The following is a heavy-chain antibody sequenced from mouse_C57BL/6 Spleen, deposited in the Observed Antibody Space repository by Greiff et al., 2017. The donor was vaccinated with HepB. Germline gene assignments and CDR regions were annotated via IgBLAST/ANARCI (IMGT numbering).Heavy chain of an antibody. V-gene: IGHV1-72*01. D-gene: IGHD2-4*01. CDR3: AREGIYYDYDGGNYYAMDY. J-gene: IGHJ4*01. Sequence: QVQLQQSGAELVKPGASVKLSCKASGYTFTSYWMHWVKQRPGRGLEWIGRIDPNSGGTKYNEKFKSKATLTVDKPSSTAYMQLSSLTSEDSAVYYCAREGIYYDYDGGNYYAMDYWGQGTSVTVSS. CDR1: GYTFTSYW. CDR2: IDPNSGGT.